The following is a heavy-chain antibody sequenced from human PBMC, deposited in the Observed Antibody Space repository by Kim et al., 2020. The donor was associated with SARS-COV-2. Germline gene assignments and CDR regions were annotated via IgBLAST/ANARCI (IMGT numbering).Heavy chain of an antibody. CDR3: AREGAHSYGPIGFDY. J-gene: IGHJ4*02. D-gene: IGHD5-18*01. Sequence: ASVKVSCKASGYTFTSYYMHWVRQAPGQGLEWMGIINPSGGSTSYAQKFQGRVTMTRDTSTSTVYMELSSLRSEDTAVYYCAREGAHSYGPIGFDYWGQGTLVTVSS. CDR1: GYTFTSYY. V-gene: IGHV1-46*01. CDR2: INPSGGST.